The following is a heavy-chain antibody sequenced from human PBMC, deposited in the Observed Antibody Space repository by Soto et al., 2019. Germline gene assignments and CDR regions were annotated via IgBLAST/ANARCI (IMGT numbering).Heavy chain of an antibody. Sequence: QVQLQESGPGLVKPLETLSLTCTVSGGSITNDGSYWSWVRQHPRKGLEWIGYIYDAGTTYRNPSLKSRLSMSVDTSRKRFSLEMTSVTAADTAVYYCARLYAGTDAFEAWGQGTMVTVSS. V-gene: IGHV4-31*03. CDR1: GGSITNDGSY. D-gene: IGHD6-13*01. CDR3: ARLYAGTDAFEA. CDR2: IYDAGTT. J-gene: IGHJ3*01.